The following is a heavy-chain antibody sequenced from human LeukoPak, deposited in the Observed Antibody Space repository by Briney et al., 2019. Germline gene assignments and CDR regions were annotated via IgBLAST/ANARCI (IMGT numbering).Heavy chain of an antibody. CDR2: IYYSGST. CDR3: ARPYYDFWSGYPLVFDY. V-gene: IGHV4-39*01. D-gene: IGHD3-3*01. J-gene: IGHJ4*02. CDR1: GGSISSSSYY. Sequence: SETPSLTCTVSGGSISSSSYYWGWIRQPPGKGLEWIGSIYYSGSTYYNPSLKSRVTISVDTSKNQFSLKLSSVTAADTAVYYCARPYYDFWSGYPLVFDYWGQGTLVTVSS.